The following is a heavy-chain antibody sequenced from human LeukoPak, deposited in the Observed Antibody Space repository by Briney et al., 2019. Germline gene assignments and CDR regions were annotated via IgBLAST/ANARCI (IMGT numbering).Heavy chain of an antibody. CDR1: GGTFSSYA. J-gene: IGHJ5*02. CDR3: ARSYEKIFGVANWFDP. CDR2: IIPIFGTA. V-gene: IGHV1-69*05. Sequence: SVKVSCKASGGTFSSYAISWVRQAPGQGLEWMGGIIPIFGTANYAQKFQGRVTITTDESTSTAYMELSSLRSEDTAVYYCARSYEKIFGVANWFDPWGQGTLVTVSS. D-gene: IGHD3-3*01.